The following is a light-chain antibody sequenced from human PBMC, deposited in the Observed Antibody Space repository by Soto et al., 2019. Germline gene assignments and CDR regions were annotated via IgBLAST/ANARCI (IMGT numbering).Light chain of an antibody. V-gene: IGLV2-18*02. J-gene: IGLJ3*02. Sequence: QSALTQPPSMSGSPGQSITISCKGSSADIGSHNRVSWYHQPPDTAPKLIIYDVNDRPSGVHDRFSVSKSADTASLSISGLQPEDGRVYYCSSSSSNSASVLFGEGTKLTVL. CDR1: SADIGSHNR. CDR3: SSSSSNSASVL. CDR2: DVN.